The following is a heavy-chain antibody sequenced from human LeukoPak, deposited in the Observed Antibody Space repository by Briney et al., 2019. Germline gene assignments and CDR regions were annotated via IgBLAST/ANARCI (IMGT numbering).Heavy chain of an antibody. CDR3: ARGFSILTGYPFDY. D-gene: IGHD3-9*01. CDR1: GGSSSGYY. V-gene: IGHV4-34*01. CDR2: INHSGST. J-gene: IGHJ4*02. Sequence: PSETPSLTCAVYGGSSSGYYWSWIRQPPGKGLEWIGEINHSGSTNYNPSLKSRVTISVDTSKNQFSLKLSSVTAADTAVYYCARGFSILTGYPFDYWGQGTLVTVSS.